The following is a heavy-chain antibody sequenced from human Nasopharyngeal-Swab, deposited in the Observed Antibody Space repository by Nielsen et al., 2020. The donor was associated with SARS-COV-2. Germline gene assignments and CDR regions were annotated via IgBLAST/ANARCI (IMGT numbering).Heavy chain of an antibody. V-gene: IGHV1-8*01. Sequence: ASVKVSCKSSGYTFSRNDINWVRQATGQGLEWMGWMNPKSGDVGYAQKFQGRVTMTRNTSTTTAYMELSSLRHEDTAVYYCARGAFGLGYSWFDPWGQGTLVTVSP. CDR3: ARGAFGLGYSWFDP. D-gene: IGHD5-18*01. CDR1: GYTFSRND. CDR2: MNPKSGDV. J-gene: IGHJ5*02.